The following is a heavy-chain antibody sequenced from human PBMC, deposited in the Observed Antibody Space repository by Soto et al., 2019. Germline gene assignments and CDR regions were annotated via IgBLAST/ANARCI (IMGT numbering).Heavy chain of an antibody. CDR2: IYYSGST. CDR1: GGSISSGDYY. CDR3: ARAPLISIFFAYGMDV. D-gene: IGHD3-3*02. V-gene: IGHV4-31*03. J-gene: IGHJ6*02. Sequence: QVQLQESGPGLVKPSQTLSLTCTVSGGSISSGDYYWIWLRQHPGKGLEWIGYIYYSGSTYYNPSLKSRVTISVDTSRNQFSLKLSSVTAADTAVYYCARAPLISIFFAYGMDVWGQGTTVTVSS.